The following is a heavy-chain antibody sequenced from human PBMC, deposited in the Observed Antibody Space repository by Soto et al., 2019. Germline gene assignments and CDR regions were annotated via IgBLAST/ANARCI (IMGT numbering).Heavy chain of an antibody. J-gene: IGHJ6*02. CDR3: ARDRDYGMNV. CDR2: INSDGSTT. Sequence: EVQLVESGGGLVQPGGSLRLSCAASGFTFTTSWMHWVRQAPEKGLVWVSHINSDGSTTTYEDSVRGRFTISRDNAKNTLYLQMNSLRGEDTAVYYCARDRDYGMNVWGQGARVIVSS. CDR1: GFTFTTSW. V-gene: IGHV3-74*01. D-gene: IGHD3-10*01.